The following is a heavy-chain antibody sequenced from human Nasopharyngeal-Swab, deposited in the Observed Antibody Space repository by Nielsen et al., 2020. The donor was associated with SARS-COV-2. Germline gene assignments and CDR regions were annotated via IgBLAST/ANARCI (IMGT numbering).Heavy chain of an antibody. CDR3: AKDLHLTSDYIHYASFDY. Sequence: GESLKISCAASGFTFSSYSMNWVRQAPGKGLEWVSSISSSSSYIYYADSVKGRFTISRDNSKNTLYLQMNSLRAEDTAVYYCAKDLHLTSDYIHYASFDYWGQGTLVTVSS. J-gene: IGHJ4*02. CDR2: ISSSSSYI. V-gene: IGHV3-21*04. D-gene: IGHD4-11*01. CDR1: GFTFSSYS.